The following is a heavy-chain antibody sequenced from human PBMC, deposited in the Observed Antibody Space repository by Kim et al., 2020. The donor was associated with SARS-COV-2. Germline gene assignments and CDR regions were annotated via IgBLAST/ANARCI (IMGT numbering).Heavy chain of an antibody. V-gene: IGHV1-46*01. J-gene: IGHJ5*02. CDR3: ARLIAAAGYKWFDP. D-gene: IGHD6-13*01. Sequence: EQKCQGRVIMTRDTSTSTVYMELSSLRSEDTAVYYCARLIAAAGYKWFDPWGQGTPVTVSS.